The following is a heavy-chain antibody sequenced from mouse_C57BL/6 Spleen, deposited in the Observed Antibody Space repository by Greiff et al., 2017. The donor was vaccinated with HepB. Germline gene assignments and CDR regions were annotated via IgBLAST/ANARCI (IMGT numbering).Heavy chain of an antibody. V-gene: IGHV14-4*01. CDR1: GFNIKDDY. Sequence: EVQLQQSGAELVRPGASVKLSCTASGFNIKDDYMHWVKQRPEQGLEWIGWIDPENGDTEYASKFQGKATITADTSSNTAYLQLSSLTSEDTAVYYCTTLYYGSIVYYYAMDYWGQGTSVTVSS. CDR2: IDPENGDT. D-gene: IGHD1-1*01. J-gene: IGHJ4*01. CDR3: TTLYYGSIVYYYAMDY.